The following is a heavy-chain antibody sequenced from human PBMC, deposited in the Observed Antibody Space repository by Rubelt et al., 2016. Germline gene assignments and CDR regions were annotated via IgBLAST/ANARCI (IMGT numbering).Heavy chain of an antibody. J-gene: IGHJ5*02. V-gene: IGHV3-7*05. CDR3: AGDGARTNWFDP. CDR2: IKYDGSEK. Sequence: SCAGSGFTFSNYWMSWVRQAPGKGMEWVAYIKYDGSEKDYVDSVKGRFTISRDNAKNSLYLQMNSLRAEDTAVYYCAGDGARTNWFDPWGQGTLVTVSS. CDR1: GFTFSNYW.